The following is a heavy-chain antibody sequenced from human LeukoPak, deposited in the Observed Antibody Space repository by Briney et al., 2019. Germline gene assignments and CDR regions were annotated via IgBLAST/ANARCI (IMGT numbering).Heavy chain of an antibody. CDR3: ARGLYDILTVDY. J-gene: IGHJ4*02. Sequence: GGSLRLSCAASGFTVSSNYMSWVRQAPGKGLEWASVIYSGGSTYYADSVKGRFTISRDNSKNTLYLQMNSLRAEDTAVYYCARGLYDILTVDYWGQGTLVTVSS. CDR2: IYSGGST. D-gene: IGHD3-9*01. V-gene: IGHV3-66*01. CDR1: GFTVSSNY.